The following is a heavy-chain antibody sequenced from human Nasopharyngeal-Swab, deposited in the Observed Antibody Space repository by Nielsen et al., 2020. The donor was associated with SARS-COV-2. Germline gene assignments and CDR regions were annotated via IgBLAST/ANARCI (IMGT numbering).Heavy chain of an antibody. Sequence: SVKVSCKASGGTFSSYAISWVRQAPEQGLEWMGGIIPIFGTANYAQKFQGRVTITADESTSTAYMELSSLRSEDTAVYYCAREGYYGSGSYAPFDYWGQGTLVTVSS. CDR1: GGTFSSYA. CDR2: IIPIFGTA. J-gene: IGHJ4*02. V-gene: IGHV1-69*13. D-gene: IGHD3-10*01. CDR3: AREGYYGSGSYAPFDY.